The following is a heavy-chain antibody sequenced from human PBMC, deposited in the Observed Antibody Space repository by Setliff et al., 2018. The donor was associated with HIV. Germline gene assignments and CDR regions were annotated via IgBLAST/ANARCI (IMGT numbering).Heavy chain of an antibody. CDR2: ISSDGTSK. D-gene: IGHD3-3*01. V-gene: IGHV3-74*01. J-gene: IGHJ6*03. CDR3: ARGYNFWSGYLLGESYYYYYMDV. Sequence: GGSLRLSCAASGFTFSNHWMYWVRQVPGKGLVWVSRISSDGTSKSYADSVKGRFTISRDTTKNTLYLQMNSLRVEDTAFYYCARGYNFWSGYLLGESYYYYYMDVWGKGATVTVSS. CDR1: GFTFSNHW.